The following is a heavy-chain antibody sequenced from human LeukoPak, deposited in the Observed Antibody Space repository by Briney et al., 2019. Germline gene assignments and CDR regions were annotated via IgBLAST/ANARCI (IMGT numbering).Heavy chain of an antibody. J-gene: IGHJ5*02. Sequence: PGGSLRLSCAASGFTFSSYAMSWVRQAPGKGLEWVSAISGSGGSTYYADSVKGRFTISRDNSKNTLYLQMNSLRAEDTAVYYCAKDQWQYQLLYIPVVANWFDPWGQGTLVTVSS. D-gene: IGHD2-2*01. V-gene: IGHV3-23*01. CDR1: GFTFSSYA. CDR3: AKDQWQYQLLYIPVVANWFDP. CDR2: ISGSGGST.